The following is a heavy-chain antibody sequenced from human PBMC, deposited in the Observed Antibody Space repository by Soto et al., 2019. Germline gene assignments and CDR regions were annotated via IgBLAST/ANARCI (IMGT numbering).Heavy chain of an antibody. J-gene: IGHJ5*02. Sequence: VQLVESGGGLVKPGGSLRLSCAASGFVFSDCYMTWIRQAPGKALEWVSDISSGGAVSNFADSVRGRFTISRDNTNNSLYLQMNNLRAEDTAIYYCARRLTGRTTGDWFDPWGQGTLVTVSS. CDR3: ARRLTGRTTGDWFDP. V-gene: IGHV3-11*01. D-gene: IGHD1-1*01. CDR1: GFVFSDCY. CDR2: ISSGGAVS.